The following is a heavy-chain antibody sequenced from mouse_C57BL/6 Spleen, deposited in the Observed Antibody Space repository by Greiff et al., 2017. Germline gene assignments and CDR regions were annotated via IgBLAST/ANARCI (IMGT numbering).Heavy chain of an antibody. V-gene: IGHV5-9-1*02. CDR3: TRGDYYGSRKDWYFEV. D-gene: IGHD1-1*01. J-gene: IGHJ1*03. CDR2: ISSGGDYT. CDR1: GFTFSSYA. Sequence: EVKVVESGEGLVKPGGSLKLSCAASGFTFSSYAMSWVRQTPEKRLEWVAYISSGGDYTYYANTVKGRFTISRDNARNTLYLQMSSLKSEDTAMYYCTRGDYYGSRKDWYFEVWGTGTTVTVSS.